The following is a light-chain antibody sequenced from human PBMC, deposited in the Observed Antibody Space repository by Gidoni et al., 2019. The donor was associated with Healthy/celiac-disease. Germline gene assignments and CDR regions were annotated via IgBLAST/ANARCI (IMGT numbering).Light chain of an antibody. Sequence: DIQMTPSPSPLSASVGDRVTITCQASQDISNYLNWYQQKPGKAPKLLIYDASNLETGVPSRFSGSGSGTDFTFTISSLQPEDIATYYCQQYDNLLSTFGQGTRLEIK. V-gene: IGKV1-33*01. CDR1: QDISNY. J-gene: IGKJ5*01. CDR3: QQYDNLLST. CDR2: DAS.